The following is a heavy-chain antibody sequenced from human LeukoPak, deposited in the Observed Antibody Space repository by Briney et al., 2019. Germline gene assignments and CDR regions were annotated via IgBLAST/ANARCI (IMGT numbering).Heavy chain of an antibody. Sequence: SETLSLTRTVSGGSISSSSYYWGWIRQPPGKGLEWIGSIYYSGSTYYNPSLKSRVTISVDTSKNQFSLKLSSVTAADTAVYYCARHLWFGELLSTFDPWGQGTLVTVSS. CDR1: GGSISSSSYY. CDR2: IYYSGST. V-gene: IGHV4-39*01. CDR3: ARHLWFGELLSTFDP. J-gene: IGHJ5*02. D-gene: IGHD3-10*01.